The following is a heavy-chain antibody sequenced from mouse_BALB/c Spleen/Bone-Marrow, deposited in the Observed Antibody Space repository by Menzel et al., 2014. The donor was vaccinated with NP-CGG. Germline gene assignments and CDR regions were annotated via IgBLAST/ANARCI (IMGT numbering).Heavy chain of an antibody. J-gene: IGHJ1*01. D-gene: IGHD2-14*01. V-gene: IGHV1-7*01. Sequence: QVQLQQSGAELAKPGASVKMSCKASGYTFTSYWMHWVKQRPGQGLEWIGYINPSTGYTEYNQKFKDKATLTADKSSSTAYMQLSSLTSEASAVYCWARDSYRSGYFDVWGAGPTVTVNS. CDR1: GYTFTSYW. CDR3: ARDSYRSGYFDV. CDR2: INPSTGYT.